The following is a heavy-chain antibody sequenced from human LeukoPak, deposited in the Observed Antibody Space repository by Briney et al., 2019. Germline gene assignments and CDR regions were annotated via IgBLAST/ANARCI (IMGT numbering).Heavy chain of an antibody. CDR1: GGSISSGGYY. CDR2: IYHSGST. CDR3: ARGADIVVVPAAIVRPECAFDI. Sequence: PSQTLSLTCTVSGGSISSGGYYWSWIRQPPGKGLEWIGYIYHSGSTYYNPSLKSRVTISVDRSKNQFSLKLSSVTAADTAVYYCARGADIVVVPAAIVRPECAFDIWGQGTMVTVSS. J-gene: IGHJ3*02. V-gene: IGHV4-30-2*01. D-gene: IGHD2-2*01.